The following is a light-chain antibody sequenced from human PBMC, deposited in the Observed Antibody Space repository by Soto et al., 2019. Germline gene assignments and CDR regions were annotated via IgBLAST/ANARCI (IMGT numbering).Light chain of an antibody. J-gene: IGKJ2*01. Sequence: DIQMTQSPSSLSASVGDRVTITCRASQSISSYLNWYQQKPGKAPKLLIYAASSLQSGVPSRFSGSGSGTDFTLTIGSLQPEDFANYYCQQSYRTPYTFGQGTKLEI. CDR1: QSISSY. CDR3: QQSYRTPYT. V-gene: IGKV1-39*01. CDR2: AAS.